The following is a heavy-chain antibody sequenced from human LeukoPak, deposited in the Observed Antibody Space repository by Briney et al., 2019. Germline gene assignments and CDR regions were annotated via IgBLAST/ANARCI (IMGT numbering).Heavy chain of an antibody. CDR3: ALTDPTLRYFDWLPRNYYGMGV. CDR2: INSDGSST. V-gene: IGHV3-74*01. J-gene: IGHJ6*02. Sequence: GGSLRLSCAASGFTFSSYWMHWVRQAPGKGLVWVSRINSDGSSTSYADSVKGRFTISRDNAKNTLYLQMNSLRAEDTAVYYCALTDPTLRYFDWLPRNYYGMGVWGQGTTVTVSS. D-gene: IGHD3-9*01. CDR1: GFTFSSYW.